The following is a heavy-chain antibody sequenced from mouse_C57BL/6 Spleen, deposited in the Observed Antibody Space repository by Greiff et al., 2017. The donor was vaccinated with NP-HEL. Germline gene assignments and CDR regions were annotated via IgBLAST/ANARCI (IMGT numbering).Heavy chain of an antibody. CDR1: GYTFTSYW. V-gene: IGHV1-52*01. D-gene: IGHD2-5*01. CDR2: IDPSDSET. J-gene: IGHJ1*03. CDR3: ARNSNYVYFDV. Sequence: QVQLQQPGAELVRPGSSVKLSCKASGYTFTSYWMHWVKQRPIQGLEWIGNIDPSDSETHYNQKFKDKATLTVDKSSSTAYMQLSSLKSEDAAVYYCARNSNYVYFDVWGTGTTVTVSS.